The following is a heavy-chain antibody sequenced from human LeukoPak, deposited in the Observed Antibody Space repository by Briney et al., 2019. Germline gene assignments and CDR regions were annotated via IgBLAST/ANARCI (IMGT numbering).Heavy chain of an antibody. CDR2: IYYSGST. CDR3: ARVWHSSGWFLGTEYNWFDP. D-gene: IGHD6-19*01. J-gene: IGHJ5*02. Sequence: SETLSLTCTVSGGSISNDNYYWSWIRQHPGKGLEWIGYIYYSGSTYYNPSLKSRVTISVDTSKNQFSLRLSSVTAADTAVYYCARVWHSSGWFLGTEYNWFDPWGQGTLVTVSS. V-gene: IGHV4-31*03. CDR1: GGSISNDNYY.